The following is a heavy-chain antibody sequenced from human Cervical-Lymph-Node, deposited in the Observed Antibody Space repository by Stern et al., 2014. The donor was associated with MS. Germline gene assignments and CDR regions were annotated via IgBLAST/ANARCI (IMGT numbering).Heavy chain of an antibody. CDR1: GFSLSTSGVA. CDR2: IYWYDDK. J-gene: IGHJ4*02. CDR3: AHRRSYGGFDY. Sequence: QVTLKESGPTLVKPTQTLTLTCTFSGFSLSTSGVAVGWIRQPPGKALEWLALIYWYDDKRYSPSLKSRLTVPKDTSKNQVVLTMXXXXXVDTATYFCAHRRSYGGFDYWGQGTLVTV. V-gene: IGHV2-5*01. D-gene: IGHD5-18*01.